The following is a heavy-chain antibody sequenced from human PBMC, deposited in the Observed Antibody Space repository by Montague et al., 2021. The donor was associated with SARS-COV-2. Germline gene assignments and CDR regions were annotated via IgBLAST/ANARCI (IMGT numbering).Heavy chain of an antibody. CDR1: GGSFSGHY. CDR2: INNSGST. Sequence: SETLFLTRAVYGGSFSGHYWSWIRQPPGKGLEWIGEINNSGSTNYNPSLKSRVTISVDTSKNQFSLKLHSVTAADTAVYYCARGRIEVSMIVVVLTGASYYMDVWGKGTTVTVSS. CDR3: ARGRIEVSMIVVVLTGASYYMDV. J-gene: IGHJ6*03. V-gene: IGHV4-34*01. D-gene: IGHD3-22*01.